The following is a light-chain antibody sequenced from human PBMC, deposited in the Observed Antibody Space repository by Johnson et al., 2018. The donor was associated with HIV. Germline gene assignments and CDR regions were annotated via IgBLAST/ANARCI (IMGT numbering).Light chain of an antibody. CDR1: SSNIGKNY. J-gene: IGLJ1*01. CDR2: ENK. Sequence: QSVLTQPPSVSAAPGQMVSISCSGSSSNIGKNYVSWYQQFPGIAPKLLIHENKKRPSGIPDRFSGSKSGTSATLGITGLQTGDEADYYCGTWDSSLSALYVFGTGTKVTVL. V-gene: IGLV1-51*02. CDR3: GTWDSSLSALYV.